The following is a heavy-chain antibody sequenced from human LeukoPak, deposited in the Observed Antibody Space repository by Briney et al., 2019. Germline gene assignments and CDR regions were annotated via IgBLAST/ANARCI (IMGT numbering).Heavy chain of an antibody. CDR1: GFTISSYW. CDR3: SRDFVGAEDY. V-gene: IGHV3-74*01. J-gene: IGHJ4*02. Sequence: GGSLRLSCSASGFTISSYWMHWVRQAPGKGLVGVSRINPAGSVTSHADSVRGRFTISRDTATNTLYLEMNSLRAEDTAVYYCSRDFVGAEDYWGQGTLVTVSS. D-gene: IGHD3-16*01. CDR2: INPAGSVT.